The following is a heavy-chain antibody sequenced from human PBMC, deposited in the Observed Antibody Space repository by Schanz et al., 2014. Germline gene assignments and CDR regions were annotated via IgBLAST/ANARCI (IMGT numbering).Heavy chain of an antibody. V-gene: IGHV7-4-1*02. CDR2: INPTTGNP. CDR3: ARARYGLDV. CDR1: GGTFRSYT. J-gene: IGHJ6*02. Sequence: QAQLVQSGAEVKKPGSSVKVSCKASGGTFRSYTVSWVRQAPGQGLEWMGRINPTTGNPGYAQGFTGRFVFSFDTSVSTAYLQISGLKAEDTAVYYCARARYGLDVWGQGTTVTVSS.